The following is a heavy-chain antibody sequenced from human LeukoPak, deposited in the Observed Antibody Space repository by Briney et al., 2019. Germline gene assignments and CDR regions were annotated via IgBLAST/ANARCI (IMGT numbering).Heavy chain of an antibody. Sequence: GGSLRLSCEVSGFTSSTYTMNWVRQAPGKGLEWVSSISSSGLYIYYADSVKGRFTISRDNAKNSLYLQMNSLRAEDTAVYYCATQSFGWFDLWGQGTLVTVSS. CDR2: ISSSGLYI. CDR1: GFTSSTYT. D-gene: IGHD3-10*01. J-gene: IGHJ5*02. CDR3: ATQSFGWFDL. V-gene: IGHV3-21*01.